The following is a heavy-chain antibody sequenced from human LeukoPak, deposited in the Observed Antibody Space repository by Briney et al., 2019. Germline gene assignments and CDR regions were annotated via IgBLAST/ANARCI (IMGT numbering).Heavy chain of an antibody. V-gene: IGHV4-4*02. J-gene: IGHJ5*02. D-gene: IGHD2-15*01. CDR1: GGSISSNNW. Sequence: SQTLSLTCAVSGGSISSNNWWGWDRQPPGKGLEWIGEIYHSGSPNYNPSLKSRVTISVDKSRNHFPLNLSSVTAADTAVYYCARDTRPPCRGGSCYRWLDPWGQGTLVTVSS. CDR2: IYHSGSP. CDR3: ARDTRPPCRGGSCYRWLDP.